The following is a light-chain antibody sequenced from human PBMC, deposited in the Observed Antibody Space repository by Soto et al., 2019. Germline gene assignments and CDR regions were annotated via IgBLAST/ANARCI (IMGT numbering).Light chain of an antibody. J-gene: IGKJ4*01. CDR1: QIINDN. V-gene: IGKV3D-15*01. CDR3: QQYNQCPPVT. CDR2: VAT. Sequence: EVVMTQSPATLSVSPGERATLFCRASQIINDNVDWYQQKPGKAPRLLMYVATTSATDIPARFSGGESATEFTLTTSSLQSEDAAVYYCQQYNQCPPVTFGRGTQVEIK.